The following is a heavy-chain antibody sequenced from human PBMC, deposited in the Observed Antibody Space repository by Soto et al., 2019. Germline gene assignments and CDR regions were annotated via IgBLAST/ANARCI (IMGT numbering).Heavy chain of an antibody. D-gene: IGHD6-19*01. CDR2: IYYSGST. V-gene: IGHV4-39*01. CDR1: GGSISSSSYY. CDR3: ARHVAGYLSGLDY. J-gene: IGHJ4*02. Sequence: QLQLQESGPGLVKPSETLSLTCTVSGGSISSSSYYWGWIRQPPGKGLEWIGSIYYSGSTYYNPSLKSRVTLYVATSNSQSPPLLSSVTASASAVYYCARHVAGYLSGLDYWGQGTLVTVSS.